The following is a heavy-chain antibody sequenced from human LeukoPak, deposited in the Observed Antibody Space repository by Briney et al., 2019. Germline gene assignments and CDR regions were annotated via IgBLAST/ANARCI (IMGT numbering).Heavy chain of an antibody. CDR3: ARAPTPFYYDSSAYYSDF. D-gene: IGHD6-25*01. CDR1: GYTFTSYG. V-gene: IGHV1-8*03. Sequence: ASVKVSCKASGYTFTSYGISWVRQAPGQGLEWLGWMNPYTGKTGYAQKFQGRVTFTGDTSIRTAYMEVSSLTSEDTAVYYCARAPTPFYYDSSAYYSDFWGQEPWSPSPQ. CDR2: MNPYTGKT. J-gene: IGHJ4*01.